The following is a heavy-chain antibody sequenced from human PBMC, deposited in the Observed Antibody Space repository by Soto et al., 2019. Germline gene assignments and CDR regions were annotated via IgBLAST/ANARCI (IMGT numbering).Heavy chain of an antibody. J-gene: IGHJ4*02. D-gene: IGHD6-19*01. Sequence: QVQLVQSGAEVKKPGASVKVSCKASGYIFTGYYLHWVRQAPGQGLEWMGWIHPNSGGTNYAQKFQGRVTITADESTSTAYMELSSLRSEDTAVYYCARDGYSSGWYIDYWGQGTLVTVSS. V-gene: IGHV1-2*02. CDR1: GYIFTGYY. CDR3: ARDGYSSGWYIDY. CDR2: IHPNSGGT.